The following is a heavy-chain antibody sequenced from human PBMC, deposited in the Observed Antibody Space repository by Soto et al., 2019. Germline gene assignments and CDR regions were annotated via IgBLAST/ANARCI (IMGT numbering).Heavy chain of an antibody. Sequence: QVQLVQSGAEVKKPGASVKVSCKASGYTFTGYYMHWVRQAPGQGLEWMGWINPNSGGTNYAQKFQGRVTMTRDTSISTAYMELSRLRSDDTAVYYCARDRSSSTTRNWFDPWGQGTLVTVSS. CDR1: GYTFTGYY. V-gene: IGHV1-2*02. J-gene: IGHJ5*02. D-gene: IGHD2-2*01. CDR3: ARDRSSSTTRNWFDP. CDR2: INPNSGGT.